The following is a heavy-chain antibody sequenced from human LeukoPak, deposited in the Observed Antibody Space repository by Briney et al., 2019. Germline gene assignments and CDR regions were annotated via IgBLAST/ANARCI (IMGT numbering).Heavy chain of an antibody. Sequence: GGSLRLSCVVSEFTFSSYWMSWVRRAPGKGVEWVANIKQDGSERYYVDSVKGRFTISRDNARNSLYLQMNRLRVEDTAVYYCARITWELLGVGHYFDYWGQGTLVTVSS. CDR2: IKQDGSER. CDR1: EFTFSSYW. V-gene: IGHV3-7*01. D-gene: IGHD1-26*01. J-gene: IGHJ4*02. CDR3: ARITWELLGVGHYFDY.